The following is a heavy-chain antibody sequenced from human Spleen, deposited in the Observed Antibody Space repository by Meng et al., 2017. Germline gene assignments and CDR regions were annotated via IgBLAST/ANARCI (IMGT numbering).Heavy chain of an antibody. V-gene: IGHV4-59*01. CDR3: ARDYRGFGELDLYFYYGMDV. D-gene: IGHD3-10*01. CDR2: VHHSGTT. Sequence: GSLRLSCSVSGGAITNYYWNWIRQTPGKGLEWIGYVHHSGTTDSNPSLRSRVTISADTTKNQFSLKLSSVTAADTAVYYCARDYRGFGELDLYFYYGMDVWGQGTAVTVSS. J-gene: IGHJ6*02. CDR1: GGAITNYY.